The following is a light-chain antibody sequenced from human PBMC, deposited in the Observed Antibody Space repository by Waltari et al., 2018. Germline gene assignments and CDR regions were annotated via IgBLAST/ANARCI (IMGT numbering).Light chain of an antibody. CDR1: SSDVGGYNY. V-gene: IGLV2-8*01. Sequence: QSALTQPPSASGSPGQSVTISCPATSSDVGGYNYVSWYQHHPGKAPKLMLTDVSKRPSGVPDRFSGSKSGNTASLTISGLQADDEADYYCLSYAGNDGYFFGTGTRVTVL. CDR2: DVS. J-gene: IGLJ1*01. CDR3: LSYAGNDGYF.